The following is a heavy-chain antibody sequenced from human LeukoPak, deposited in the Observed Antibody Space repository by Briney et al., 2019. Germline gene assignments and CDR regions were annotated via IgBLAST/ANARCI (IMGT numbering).Heavy chain of an antibody. V-gene: IGHV3-30*02. Sequence: GGSLRLSCAASGFTLSSYGMHWVRQAPGKGLEWVAFIRYDKTNKYYADSVKGRFTISRDNYKNTLYLQMSSLRDEDTAVYYCAKELLSLSGYPATLDSWGQGTLVTVSS. D-gene: IGHD3-9*01. J-gene: IGHJ4*02. CDR1: GFTLSSYG. CDR2: IRYDKTNK. CDR3: AKELLSLSGYPATLDS.